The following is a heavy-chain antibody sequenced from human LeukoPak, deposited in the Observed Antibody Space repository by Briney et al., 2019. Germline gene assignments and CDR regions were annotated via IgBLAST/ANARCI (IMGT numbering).Heavy chain of an antibody. D-gene: IGHD2-15*01. CDR3: ARDRYCSDSSCPHFDY. Sequence: GGSLRLSCTASGFTFSHYWMSWVRQAPGKGLQWGADIKQDESEKYYVDSVKGRFTISRDNAKNSMYLQMNSLRAEDTAVYYCARDRYCSDSSCPHFDYWGQGTLVTVSS. V-gene: IGHV3-7*01. CDR1: GFTFSHYW. J-gene: IGHJ4*02. CDR2: IKQDESEK.